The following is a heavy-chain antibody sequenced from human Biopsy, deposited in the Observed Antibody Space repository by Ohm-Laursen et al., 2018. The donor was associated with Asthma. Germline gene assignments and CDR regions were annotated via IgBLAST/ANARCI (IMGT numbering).Heavy chain of an antibody. D-gene: IGHD6-13*01. Sequence: SLRLSCSATGFNFHNYGMNWVRRAPGKGLEWVAQILFDGRKINYPDSVKGRFTTSRDNSKNMVYLQMNSLRPEDTAVYYCAKDRVAGRSYYFDYWGQGSLVSVSS. CDR1: GFNFHNYG. CDR3: AKDRVAGRSYYFDY. V-gene: IGHV3-30*18. CDR2: ILFDGRKI. J-gene: IGHJ4*02.